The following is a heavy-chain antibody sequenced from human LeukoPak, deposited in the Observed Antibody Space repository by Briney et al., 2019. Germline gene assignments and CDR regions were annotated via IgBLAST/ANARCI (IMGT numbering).Heavy chain of an antibody. Sequence: GGSLRLTCVASGFSFSSFSMDWVRQAPGKGLEWVSYISSTSSTIYYADSVQGRFTSSRDNAKNSLYLQMNSLTAEDTAVYFCARDWSAVAAPDYFDYWGQGTLVTVSA. CDR1: GFSFSSFS. CDR3: ARDWSAVAAPDYFDY. D-gene: IGHD6-19*01. CDR2: ISSTSSTI. V-gene: IGHV3-48*04. J-gene: IGHJ4*02.